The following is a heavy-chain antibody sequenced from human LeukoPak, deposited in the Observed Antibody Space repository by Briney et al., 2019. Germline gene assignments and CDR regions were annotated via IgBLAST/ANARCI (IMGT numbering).Heavy chain of an antibody. CDR3: ARAPSITMVRGVIQRRSYYYYGMDV. D-gene: IGHD3-10*01. J-gene: IGHJ6*02. V-gene: IGHV3-21*01. CDR2: ISSSSSYI. CDR1: GFTFSSYS. Sequence: GGSLRLSCAASGFTFSSYSMNWVRQAPGKGLEWVSSISSSSSYIYYADPVKGRFTISRDNAKNSLYLQMNSLRAEDTAVYYCARAPSITMVRGVIQRRSYYYYGMDVWGQGTTVTVSS.